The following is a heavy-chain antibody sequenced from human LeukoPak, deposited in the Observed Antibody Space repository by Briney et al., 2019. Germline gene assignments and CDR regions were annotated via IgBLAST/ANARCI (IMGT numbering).Heavy chain of an antibody. V-gene: IGHV4-34*01. CDR3: ARDYHCGGGDCSWVDY. D-gene: IGHD2-21*01. CDR2: INHSGST. CDR1: GGSFSGCY. J-gene: IGHJ4*02. Sequence: SETLSLTCAVYGGSFSGCYWSWIRQPPGKGLEWIGEINHSGSTNYNPSLKSRVTISVDTSKNQFSLKLSSVTAADTAVYYCARDYHCGGGDCSWVDYWGQGTLVTVSS.